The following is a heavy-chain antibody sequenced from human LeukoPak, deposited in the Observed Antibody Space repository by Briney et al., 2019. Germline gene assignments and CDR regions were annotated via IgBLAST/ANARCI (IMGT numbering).Heavy chain of an antibody. CDR2: IVFSIGIA. V-gene: IGHV1-69*04. CDR1: GGTLSTTA. Sequence: ASVKVSCKASGGTLSTTAINWVRQAPGQGLEWMGRIVFSIGIAGYAQTFQDKVTITADESTSTAYMELRSLSSEDTAMYYCARESGVDNHFYDIWGKGTTVIVSS. D-gene: IGHD2/OR15-2a*01. J-gene: IGHJ6*04. CDR3: ARESGVDNHFYDI.